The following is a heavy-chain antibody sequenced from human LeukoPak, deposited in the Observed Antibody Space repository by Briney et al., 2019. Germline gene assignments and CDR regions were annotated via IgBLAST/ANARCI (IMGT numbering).Heavy chain of an antibody. CDR1: GGTFSGYA. CDR2: IIPLFGTA. J-gene: IGHJ1*01. V-gene: IGHV1-69*05. D-gene: IGHD2-8*01. CDR3: ARTLGYCNNVVCYMSEYLQH. Sequence: VASVRVSCKASGGTFSGYAISWVRQAPGQGLEWMGGIIPLFGTANYAQKFQGRVTVTTNDPTSTAYMELSSLRSEDTAVYYCARTLGYCNNVVCYMSEYLQHWGQGTLVTVSS.